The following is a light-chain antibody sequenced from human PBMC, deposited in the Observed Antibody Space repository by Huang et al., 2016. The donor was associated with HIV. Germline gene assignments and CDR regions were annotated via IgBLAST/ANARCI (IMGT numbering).Light chain of an antibody. J-gene: IGKJ1*01. Sequence: DIVMTQSPDSLAVSLGERATINCKSSQSVLYNSNNKNYLAWYQQKAGQPPKLLIYWGSIRELGLSDRFSGSGSGTNFTLTISSLQAEDVAVYYCQQYYSIPRTFGQGTKVEIK. V-gene: IGKV4-1*01. CDR2: WGS. CDR1: QSVLYNSNNKNY. CDR3: QQYYSIPRT.